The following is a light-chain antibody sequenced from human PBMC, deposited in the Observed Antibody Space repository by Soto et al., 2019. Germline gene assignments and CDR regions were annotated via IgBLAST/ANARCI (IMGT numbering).Light chain of an antibody. Sequence: DIQLTQSPSFLSASVGDRVTITCRASQDISNFLAWFQQKPGKAPNLLIYAASSLQSGVPSRFSGSGSGTDFTLTISSLQPEDFATYYCQQSYSIMYTFGQGTRLEIK. J-gene: IGKJ5*01. V-gene: IGKV1-39*01. CDR2: AAS. CDR3: QQSYSIMYT. CDR1: QDISNF.